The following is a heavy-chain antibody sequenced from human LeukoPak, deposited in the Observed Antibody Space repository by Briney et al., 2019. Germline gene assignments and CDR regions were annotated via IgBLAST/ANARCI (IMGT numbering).Heavy chain of an antibody. J-gene: IGHJ4*02. D-gene: IGHD6-19*01. V-gene: IGHV3-30-3*01. Sequence: PGGSLRLSCAASGGTFSSYAMHWVRKAPGTGLERVAVISYDGSNKYYADSVHGRFTISTDNSTNMEYLQMNSLRAEDTAVYDCARTREQWQVLDYWGPGTLVTVSS. CDR3: ARTREQWQVLDY. CDR1: GGTFSSYA. CDR2: ISYDGSNK.